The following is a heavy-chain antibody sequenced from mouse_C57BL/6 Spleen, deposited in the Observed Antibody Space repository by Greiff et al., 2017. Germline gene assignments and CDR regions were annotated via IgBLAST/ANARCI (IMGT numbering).Heavy chain of an antibody. CDR2: ITHRGET. J-gene: IGHJ1*03. CDR3: AGDNDGYWYFDV. CDR1: GFPITSGYY. Sequence: VQLQESGPGLVKPSQSLFLTCSITGFPITSGYYWIWIRQSPGKPLEWMGYITHRGETFYNPSLPSPISITRETSKNQFFLQLNSVTTEDTAMYYCAGDNDGYWYFDVWGTGTTVTVSS. D-gene: IGHD2-3*01. V-gene: IGHV12-3*01.